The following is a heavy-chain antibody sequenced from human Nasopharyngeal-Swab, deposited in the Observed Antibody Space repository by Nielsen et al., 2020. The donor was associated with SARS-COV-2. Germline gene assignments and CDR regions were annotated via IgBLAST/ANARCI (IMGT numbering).Heavy chain of an antibody. CDR1: GFTFSDYY. Sequence: LSLTCAASGFTFSDYYMSWIRQAPGKGLEWVSYISSSGSTIYYADSVKGRFTISRDNAKNSLYLQMNSLRAEDTAVYYCARGEGIVVVPANYWGQGTLVTVSS. V-gene: IGHV3-11*04. D-gene: IGHD2-2*01. CDR2: ISSSGSTI. CDR3: ARGEGIVVVPANY. J-gene: IGHJ4*02.